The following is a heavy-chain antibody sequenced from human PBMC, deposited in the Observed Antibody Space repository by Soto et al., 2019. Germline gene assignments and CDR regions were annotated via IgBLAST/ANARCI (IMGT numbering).Heavy chain of an antibody. V-gene: IGHV3-30-3*01. J-gene: IGHJ4*02. CDR2: ISYDGSNK. D-gene: IGHD3-22*01. CDR3: ARGAYYYDSSGYSAPDY. CDR1: GFTFSSYA. Sequence: GGSLRLSCAASGFTFSSYAMHWVRQAPGKGLEWVAVISYDGSNKYYADSVKGRFTISRDNSKNTLYLQMNSLRAEDTAVYHCARGAYYYDSSGYSAPDYWGQGTLVTV.